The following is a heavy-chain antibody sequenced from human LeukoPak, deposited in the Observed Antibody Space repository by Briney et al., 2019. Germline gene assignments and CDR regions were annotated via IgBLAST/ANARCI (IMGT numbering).Heavy chain of an antibody. V-gene: IGHV1-18*01. Sequence: ASVKVSCKASGYTFTSYGISWVRQAPGQGLEWMGWISAYNGNTNYAQKVPGRVTMTTDTSTSTAYMELRSLRSDDTAVYYRARLYTGYCSSTSCPPDYWGQGTLVTVSS. CDR3: ARLYTGYCSSTSCPPDY. D-gene: IGHD2-2*01. J-gene: IGHJ4*02. CDR1: GYTFTSYG. CDR2: ISAYNGNT.